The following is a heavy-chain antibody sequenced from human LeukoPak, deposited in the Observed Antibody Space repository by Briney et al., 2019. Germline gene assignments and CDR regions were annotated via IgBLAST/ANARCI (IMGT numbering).Heavy chain of an antibody. CDR3: ATAPCSTASCNPDDAFDT. J-gene: IGHJ3*02. V-gene: IGHV3-15*05. Sequence: GGSLRLSCTVSGFALNNTWMTWVREAPGPGGEGIGRVKSKIDGETTGYAEPVKGRFTMSRDDSKNTLYLEMISLKSEDTAVYYCATAPCSTASCNPDDAFDTWGQGIMVTVSS. CDR2: VKSKIDGETT. D-gene: IGHD2-2*01. CDR1: GFALNNTW.